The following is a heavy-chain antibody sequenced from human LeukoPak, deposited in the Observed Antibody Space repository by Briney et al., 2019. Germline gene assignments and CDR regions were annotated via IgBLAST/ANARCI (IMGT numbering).Heavy chain of an antibody. CDR3: ARELRWQQFSSGQNWFDP. Sequence: SETLSLTCTVSGGSIINSNYYWGWIRQPPGKGLEWIGSLYHTGSTYYNPSLKSRVTISVDTSKNQFSLKLSSVTAADTAVYYCARELRWQQFSSGQNWFDPWGQGTLVTVSS. CDR1: GGSIINSNYY. V-gene: IGHV4-39*07. D-gene: IGHD5-24*01. CDR2: LYHTGST. J-gene: IGHJ5*02.